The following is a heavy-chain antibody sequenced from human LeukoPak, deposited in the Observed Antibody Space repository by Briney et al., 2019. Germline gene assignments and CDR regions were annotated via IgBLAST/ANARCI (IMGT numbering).Heavy chain of an antibody. D-gene: IGHD6-19*01. V-gene: IGHV3-30-3*01. CDR2: ISYDGSNK. Sequence: PGGSLRLSCTASGFSFGSYAMHSVRQAPGKGLEWVAVISYDGSNKYYADSVKGRFTISRDNSKNTLYLQMNSLRVEDTAVYCCASDDSSAWWELDYWGQGTLVTVSS. J-gene: IGHJ4*02. CDR1: GFSFGSYA. CDR3: ASDDSSAWWELDY.